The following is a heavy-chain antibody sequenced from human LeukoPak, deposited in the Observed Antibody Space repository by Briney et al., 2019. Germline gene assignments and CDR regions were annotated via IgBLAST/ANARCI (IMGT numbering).Heavy chain of an antibody. J-gene: IGHJ3*02. CDR1: GFTFSSYA. CDR3: AKDLTGGIAAAGTFDGFDI. CDR2: ISGSGGST. D-gene: IGHD6-13*01. V-gene: IGHV3-23*01. Sequence: PGGSLRLSCAASGFTFSSYAMSRVRQAPGKGLEWVSAISGSGGSTYYADSVKGRFTISRDNSKNTLYLQMNSLRAEDTAVYYCAKDLTGGIAAAGTFDGFDIWGQGTMVTVSS.